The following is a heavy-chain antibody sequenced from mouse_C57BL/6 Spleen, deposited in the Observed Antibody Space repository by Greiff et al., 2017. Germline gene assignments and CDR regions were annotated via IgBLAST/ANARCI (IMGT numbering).Heavy chain of an antibody. J-gene: IGHJ2*01. CDR3: ASVTTLDP. D-gene: IGHD2-13*01. CDR2: IDPANGNT. Sequence: QLQQSVAELVRPGASVKLSCTASGFNIKNTYRHWVKQRPEQGLEWIGRIDPANGNTKYAPKFQGKATITADTSSNTADLQLSSLTSEDTAIDCFASVTTLDPRGRGTTLPDCS. CDR1: GFNIKNTY. V-gene: IGHV14-3*01.